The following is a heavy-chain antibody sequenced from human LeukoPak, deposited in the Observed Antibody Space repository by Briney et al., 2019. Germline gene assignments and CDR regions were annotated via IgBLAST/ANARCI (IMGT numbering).Heavy chain of an antibody. CDR2: ISAYNGNT. CDR1: GYTFTSYG. J-gene: IGHJ4*02. D-gene: IGHD6-19*01. Sequence: ASVKVPCKASGYTFTSYGICWVRQAPGQGLEGMGWISAYNGNTNYAQKLQGRVTMTTDTSTSTGYMELRSLRSDDTAVYYCARGYSSGWYGNYFDYWGQGTLVTVSS. V-gene: IGHV1-18*01. CDR3: ARGYSSGWYGNYFDY.